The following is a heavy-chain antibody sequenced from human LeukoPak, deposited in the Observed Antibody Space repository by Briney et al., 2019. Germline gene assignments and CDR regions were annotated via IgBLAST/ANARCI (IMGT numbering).Heavy chain of an antibody. CDR3: ARLRASTVAILYFFDY. J-gene: IGHJ4*02. Sequence: PSETLSLTCSVSGSSITSYYWSWIRQPPGEGLEWIGYMYYSGSTTYNPSLKSRLTISVDTSKNQFSLKLSSVTAADTAVYYCARLRASTVAILYFFDYWGQGTLVTVSS. CDR2: MYYSGST. CDR1: GSSITSYY. V-gene: IGHV4-59*01. D-gene: IGHD3-3*02.